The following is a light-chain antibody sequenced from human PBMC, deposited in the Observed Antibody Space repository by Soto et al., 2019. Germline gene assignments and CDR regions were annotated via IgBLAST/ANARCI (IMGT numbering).Light chain of an antibody. CDR3: QQRSNWLT. J-gene: IGKJ5*01. CDR1: QSVRSY. V-gene: IGKV3-11*01. CDR2: DAS. Sequence: ELVLTQSPAPLSWSPGERATLSWRASQSVRSYLAWYQQKPGQAPRLLIYDASNRATGIQARFSGSGSGTDFTLTISSLEPEDFAVYYCQQRSNWLTFGQGTRLEIK.